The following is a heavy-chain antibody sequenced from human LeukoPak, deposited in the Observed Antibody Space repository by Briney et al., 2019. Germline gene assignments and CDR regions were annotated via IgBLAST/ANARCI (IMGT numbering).Heavy chain of an antibody. CDR3: ARTDYFGQ. V-gene: IGHV3-74*01. D-gene: IGHD2-21*02. CDR2: IKSDGTIT. CDR1: GFPLSANW. Sequence: GGSLRLSCAASGFPLSANWMHWVRQAPGKGLVWVSRIKSDGTITNYADSVKGRFTISKDNAKNTLFLQMNSLRAEDTAVYYCARTDYFGQWGQGTLVTVSS. J-gene: IGHJ4*02.